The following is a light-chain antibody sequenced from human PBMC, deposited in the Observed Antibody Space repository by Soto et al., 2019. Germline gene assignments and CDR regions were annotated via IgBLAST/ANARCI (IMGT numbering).Light chain of an antibody. CDR2: DAS. CDR1: QSVSSN. Sequence: EIVMTQSPATSSVSPGERATLSRRASQSVSSNLAWYQQKPGQAPRLLIYDASSRATGVPARFSGSGSGTDFTLTISSLQSEDFALYHCQQYNEWPRTFGQGTKVDIK. J-gene: IGKJ1*01. CDR3: QQYNEWPRT. V-gene: IGKV3-15*01.